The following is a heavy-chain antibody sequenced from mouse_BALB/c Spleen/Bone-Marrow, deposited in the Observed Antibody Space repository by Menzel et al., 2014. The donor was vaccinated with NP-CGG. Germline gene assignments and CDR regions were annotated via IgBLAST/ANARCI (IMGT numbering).Heavy chain of an antibody. CDR2: INPYNDGT. V-gene: IGHV1-14*01. Sequence: EVKLVESGPELVKPGASVKMSCKASGYTFTNYVMHWVKQKPGQGLEWIGYINPYNDGTKYNEKFKGKATLTSDKSSGTAYMELSSLTSEDSAVYYCVRRPSFYGSSYGAMDYWGQGTSVTVSS. J-gene: IGHJ4*01. CDR3: VRRPSFYGSSYGAMDY. CDR1: GYTFTNYV. D-gene: IGHD1-1*01.